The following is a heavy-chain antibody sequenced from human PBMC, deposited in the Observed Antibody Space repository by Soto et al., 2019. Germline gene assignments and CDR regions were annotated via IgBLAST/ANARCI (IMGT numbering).Heavy chain of an antibody. CDR1: GFNFRDFE. J-gene: IGHJ3*02. V-gene: IGHV3-48*03. CDR3: VISMIVVGLGHDSFES. CDR2: ISATGKTI. D-gene: IGHD3-22*01. Sequence: EVQLVESGGGLVQPGGSLRLSCAASGFNFRDFELNWVRQAPGRGLEWVSYISATGKTISYADSVKGRFTISRDNGKNSRFLQIISLRAEDTAVYYSVISMIVVGLGHDSFESWGQGTMVTVS.